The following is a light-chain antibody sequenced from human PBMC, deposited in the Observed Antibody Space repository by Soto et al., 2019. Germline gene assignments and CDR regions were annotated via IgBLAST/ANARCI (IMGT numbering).Light chain of an antibody. CDR3: SSYISSSTLV. Sequence: QSALTQPASMSGPPGQSITISCTGTSSDVGAYNYVSWYQQHPGKAPKLMIYGVSNRPSGVSNRFSGSKSGNTASLTISGLQAEDEADYYCSSYISSSTLVFGTGTKVTVL. CDR1: SSDVGAYNY. V-gene: IGLV2-14*01. J-gene: IGLJ1*01. CDR2: GVS.